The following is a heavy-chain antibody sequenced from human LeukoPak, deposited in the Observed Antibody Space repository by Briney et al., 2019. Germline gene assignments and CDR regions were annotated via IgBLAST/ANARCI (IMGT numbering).Heavy chain of an antibody. CDR3: ARDDDYVWGSYRYTPAFDY. V-gene: IGHV3-11*06. Sequence: PGGSLRLSCAASGFTFSDYYMSWIRQAPGKGLEWVSSISSSSSYIYYADSVKGRFTISRDNAKNSLYLQMDSLRAEDTAVYYCARDDDYVWGSYRYTPAFDYWGQGTLVTVSS. CDR1: GFTFSDYY. CDR2: ISSSSSYI. J-gene: IGHJ4*02. D-gene: IGHD3-16*02.